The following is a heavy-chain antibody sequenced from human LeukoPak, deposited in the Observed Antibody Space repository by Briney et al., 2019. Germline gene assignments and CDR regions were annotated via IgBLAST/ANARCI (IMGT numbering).Heavy chain of an antibody. D-gene: IGHD6-13*01. V-gene: IGHV3-30*04. CDR2: ISYDGSNK. CDR1: GFTFSSYA. Sequence: GKSLTLSCAASGFTFSSYAMHWVRQPPGKGLAWVAVISYDGSNKYYADSVKGRFTISRDNSKNTLYLQMNSLRAEDTAVYYCARPKNTEQQLVNWFDPWGQGTLVTVSS. CDR3: ARPKNTEQQLVNWFDP. J-gene: IGHJ5*02.